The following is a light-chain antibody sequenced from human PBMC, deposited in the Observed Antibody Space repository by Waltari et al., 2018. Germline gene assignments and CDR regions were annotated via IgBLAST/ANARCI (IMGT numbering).Light chain of an antibody. CDR3: QQYDISPLT. J-gene: IGKJ4*01. Sequence: EIVLTQSQGTLSLSPGKRATLTCRASQTVRTTYLAWYQQKPGPAPTLLIYGASSRATGNPDRFSGRGSGTDFSLTISSLEPEDFAVYYCQQYDISPLTFGGGTKVEIK. CDR2: GAS. V-gene: IGKV3-20*01. CDR1: QTVRTTY.